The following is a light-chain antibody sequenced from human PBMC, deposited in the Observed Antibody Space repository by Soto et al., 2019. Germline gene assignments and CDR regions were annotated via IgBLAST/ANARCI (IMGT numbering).Light chain of an antibody. Sequence: QTVVTQVPSLTVSPGGTVTLTCAASTGEVTSIHYPNCFQQKPGQAPRALIFNTNYKHSWTPARFSGSLLGGKAALTLSGVQPEEEAEYYYRLKFGGAQVGVFGGGTKLTVL. V-gene: IGLV7-43*01. J-gene: IGLJ3*02. CDR2: NTN. CDR3: RLKFGGAQVGV. CDR1: TGEVTSIHY.